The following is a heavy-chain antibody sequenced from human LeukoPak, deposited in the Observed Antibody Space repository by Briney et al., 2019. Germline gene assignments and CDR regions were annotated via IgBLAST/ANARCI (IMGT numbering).Heavy chain of an antibody. J-gene: IGHJ4*02. CDR2: ISGYNGNT. D-gene: IGHD6-6*01. Sequence: GASVKVSCKASGYTFTSHGISWVRQAPGQGLEWMGWISGYNGNTNYAQKFQGRVTMTTDTSTSTTYMELRSLRSDDTAVYYCARDRRYSRSSGFLDYWGQGTLVTVSS. V-gene: IGHV1-18*01. CDR3: ARDRRYSRSSGFLDY. CDR1: GYTFTSHG.